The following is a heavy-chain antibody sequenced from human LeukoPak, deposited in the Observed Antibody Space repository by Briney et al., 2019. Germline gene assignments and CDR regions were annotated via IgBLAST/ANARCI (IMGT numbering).Heavy chain of an antibody. CDR3: ARDPGYYDSSGYSDY. Sequence: TGGSLRLSCAASGFIFSGNWMSWVRQAPGKGLEWVAVISYDGSNKYYADSVKGRFTISRGNSKNTLYLQMNSLRAEDTAVYYCARDPGYYDSSGYSDYWGQGTLVTVSS. J-gene: IGHJ4*02. CDR1: GFIFSGNW. V-gene: IGHV3-30-3*01. D-gene: IGHD3-22*01. CDR2: ISYDGSNK.